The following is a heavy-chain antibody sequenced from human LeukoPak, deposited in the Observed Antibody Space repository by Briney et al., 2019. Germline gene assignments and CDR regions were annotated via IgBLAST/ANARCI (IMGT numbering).Heavy chain of an antibody. CDR3: ARGYGRWLQRQRYFDY. V-gene: IGHV4-34*01. CDR2: INHSGST. D-gene: IGHD5-24*01. CDR1: GASFSGYC. Sequence: MSSDSLSLTCAVYGASFSGYCWSSIRQPPGKGLEWIGEINHSGSTNYNPSLKSRFTISVDTSKNQYSLKLSSVTAADTAVYYCARGYGRWLQRQRYFDYWGQGTLVTVSS. J-gene: IGHJ4*02.